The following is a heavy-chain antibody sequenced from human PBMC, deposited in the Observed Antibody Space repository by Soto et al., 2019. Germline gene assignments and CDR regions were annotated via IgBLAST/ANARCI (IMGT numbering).Heavy chain of an antibody. CDR3: ARPRYSYGDFDY. CDR2: IYYSGST. CDR1: GGSISSSSYY. J-gene: IGHJ4*02. D-gene: IGHD5-18*01. V-gene: IGHV4-39*01. Sequence: SETLSLTCTVSGGSISSSSYYWGWIRQPPGKGLEWIGSIYYSGSTYYNPSLKSRVTISVDTSKNQFSLKLSSVTAADTAVYYCARPRYSYGDFDYWGQGTLVTVSS.